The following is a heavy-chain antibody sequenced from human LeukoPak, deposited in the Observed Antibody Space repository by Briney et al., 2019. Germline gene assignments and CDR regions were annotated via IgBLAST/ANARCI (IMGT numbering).Heavy chain of an antibody. D-gene: IGHD3-3*01. J-gene: IGHJ6*03. CDR2: INPNSGGT. CDR1: GYTFTGYY. Sequence: ASLKLSCKASGYTFTGYYMHWVRQAPGQGLEWICWINPNSGGTNYAQKFQGRVTMTRDTSISTAYMELSRLRSDDTAVYYCARDLIRFLEWLLIYYYYYMDVWGKGTTVTVSS. CDR3: ARDLIRFLEWLLIYYYYYMDV. V-gene: IGHV1-2*02.